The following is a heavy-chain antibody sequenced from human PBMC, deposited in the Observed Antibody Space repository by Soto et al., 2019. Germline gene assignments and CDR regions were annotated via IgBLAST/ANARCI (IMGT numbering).Heavy chain of an antibody. Sequence: GGSLRLSCAASGFTFSGSAMHWVRQASGKGLEWVGRIRSKANSYATAYAASVKGRFTISRDDSKNTAYLQMNSLKTEDTAVYYCTRQVWGGYVFPYMDVWGKGTTVTVSS. V-gene: IGHV3-73*01. CDR2: IRSKANSYAT. D-gene: IGHD5-12*01. J-gene: IGHJ6*03. CDR3: TRQVWGGYVFPYMDV. CDR1: GFTFSGSA.